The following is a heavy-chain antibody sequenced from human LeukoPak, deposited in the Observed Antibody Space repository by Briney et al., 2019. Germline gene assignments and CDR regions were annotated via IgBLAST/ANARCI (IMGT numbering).Heavy chain of an antibody. J-gene: IGHJ4*02. D-gene: IGHD5-18*01. V-gene: IGHV3-23*01. Sequence: GGSLRLSCAASGFTFSSYGMSWVRQAPGKGLEWVSAISGSGGSTYYADSVKGRFTISRDNSKNTLYLQMNSLRAEDTAVYYCAKLYSYGSYYFDYWGQGTLVTVSS. CDR2: ISGSGGST. CDR3: AKLYSYGSYYFDY. CDR1: GFTFSSYG.